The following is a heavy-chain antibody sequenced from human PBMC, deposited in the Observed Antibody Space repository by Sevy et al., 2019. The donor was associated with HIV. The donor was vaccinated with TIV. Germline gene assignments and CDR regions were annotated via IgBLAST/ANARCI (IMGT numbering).Heavy chain of an antibody. CDR3: ARVVAGHFDY. CDR2: IIPIFGTA. D-gene: IGHD6-19*01. V-gene: IGHV1-69*06. Sequence: ASVKVSCKASGGTFSSYAISWVRQAPGQGLEGMGGIIPIFGTANNAQKFQGRVTITADKSTSTAYMEVSSLRSEDTAVYYCARVVAGHFDYWGQGTLVTVSS. J-gene: IGHJ4*02. CDR1: GGTFSSYA.